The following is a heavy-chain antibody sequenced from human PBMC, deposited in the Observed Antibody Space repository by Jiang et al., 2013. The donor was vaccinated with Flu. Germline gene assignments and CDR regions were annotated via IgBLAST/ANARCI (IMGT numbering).Heavy chain of an antibody. J-gene: IGHJ3*02. Sequence: SLTCAISGDSVSSNSAAWNWIRQSPSRGLEWLGRTYYRSKWYNDYAVSVKSRITINPDTSKNQFSLQLNSVTPEDTAVYYCARAWDGYSSGPPQAFDIWGQGTMVTVSS. V-gene: IGHV6-1*01. D-gene: IGHD6-19*01. CDR2: TYYRSKWYN. CDR1: GDSVSSNSAA. CDR3: ARAWDGYSSGPPQAFDI.